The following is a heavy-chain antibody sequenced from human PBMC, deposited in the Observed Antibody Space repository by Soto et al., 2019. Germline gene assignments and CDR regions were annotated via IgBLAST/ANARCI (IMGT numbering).Heavy chain of an antibody. Sequence: QVQLVQSGPEVKKPGSSVKVSCKASGGTFSSYAISWVRQAPGQGLEWMGGIIPIFGTANYAQKFQGRVTITADESMSTAYMELSSLRSADTAVYYCARDPYYYDSSATGTFDIWGQGTMVTVSS. J-gene: IGHJ3*02. CDR1: GGTFSSYA. CDR3: ARDPYYYDSSATGTFDI. V-gene: IGHV1-69*01. CDR2: IIPIFGTA. D-gene: IGHD3-22*01.